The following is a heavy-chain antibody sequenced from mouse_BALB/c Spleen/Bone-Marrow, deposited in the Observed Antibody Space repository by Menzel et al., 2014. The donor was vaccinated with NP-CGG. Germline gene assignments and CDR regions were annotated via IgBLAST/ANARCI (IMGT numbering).Heavy chain of an antibody. Sequence: EVKLQESGGGLVQPGGSLKLSCVASGFTFSSYGMSWVRQTPDKRLELVATINNNGGSTYYPDSVKGQSTISRDNAKNTLYLQMSSLKSEDTAMYYCARVYGWYFDVRGAGTTVTVSS. CDR2: INNNGGST. CDR3: ARVYGWYFDV. V-gene: IGHV5-6-3*01. D-gene: IGHD1-1*01. J-gene: IGHJ1*01. CDR1: GFTFSSYG.